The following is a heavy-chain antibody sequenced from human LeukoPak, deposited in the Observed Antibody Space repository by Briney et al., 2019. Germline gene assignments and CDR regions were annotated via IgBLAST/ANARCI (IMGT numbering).Heavy chain of an antibody. D-gene: IGHD2-8*01. CDR2: IKEDGTHK. CDR1: GFTFSSYW. Sequence: GGSLRLSCAASGFTFSSYWMSWVRQAPGKGLEWAASIKEDGTHKYYVGSVRGRFTISRDNAKNSLCLQMNSLRAEDTAIYYCAREARGTRAAFDVWGQGTMVTVFS. CDR3: AREARGTRAAFDV. V-gene: IGHV3-7*01. J-gene: IGHJ3*01.